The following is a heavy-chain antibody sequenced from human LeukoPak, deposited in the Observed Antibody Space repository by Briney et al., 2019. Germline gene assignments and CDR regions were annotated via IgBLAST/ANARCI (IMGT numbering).Heavy chain of an antibody. Sequence: PSETLSLTCAVYGGSFSGYYWSWIRQPPGKGLEWIGEINHSGSTNYNPSLKSRVTISVDTSKNQFSLKLSSVTAADTAVYYCARGSTSFYGMDVWGQGTTVTVSS. J-gene: IGHJ6*02. D-gene: IGHD2-2*01. CDR3: ARGSTSFYGMDV. CDR2: INHSGST. CDR1: GGSFSGYY. V-gene: IGHV4-34*01.